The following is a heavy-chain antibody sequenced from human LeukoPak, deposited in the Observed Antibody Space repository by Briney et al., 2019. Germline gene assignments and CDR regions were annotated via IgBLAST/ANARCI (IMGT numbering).Heavy chain of an antibody. Sequence: ASVKVSCKTSGYTFSNYGISWVRQAPGQGLEWMGWITAYNGNRLYAQRFQGRITLTTDTSTTTSYMELRSLEYDDTAIYYCARDNDKVVDHWGQGTLVTVSS. J-gene: IGHJ4*01. CDR3: ARDNDKVVDH. V-gene: IGHV1-18*01. CDR2: ITAYNGNR. CDR1: GYTFSNYG. D-gene: IGHD1-1*01.